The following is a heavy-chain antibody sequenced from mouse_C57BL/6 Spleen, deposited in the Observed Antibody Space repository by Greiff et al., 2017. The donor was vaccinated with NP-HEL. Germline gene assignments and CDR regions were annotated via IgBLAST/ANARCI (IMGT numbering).Heavy chain of an antibody. V-gene: IGHV1-82*01. Sequence: QVQLQQSGPELVKPGASVKISCKASGYAFSSSWMNWVKQRPGKGLEWIGRIYPGDGDTNYNGKFKGKATLTADKSSSTAYMQLSSLTSEDSAVYFCARKDYYGNLDYWGQGTTLTVSS. D-gene: IGHD1-2*01. CDR2: IYPGDGDT. CDR1: GYAFSSSW. J-gene: IGHJ2*01. CDR3: ARKDYYGNLDY.